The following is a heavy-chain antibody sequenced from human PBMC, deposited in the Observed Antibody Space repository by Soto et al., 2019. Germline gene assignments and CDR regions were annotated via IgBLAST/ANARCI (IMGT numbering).Heavy chain of an antibody. CDR3: AKVKEGATDY. CDR1: EFTFSSYA. CDR2: ISGSGERT. V-gene: IGHV3-23*01. Sequence: EVQLLESGGGLVQPGGSLRLSCAASEFTFSSYAMSWVRQAPGKGLEWVSIISGSGERTYYADSVKGRFTISRDNSKNTLYLQMNSLRAEDTAVYYWAKVKEGATDYWGQGTLVTVSS. D-gene: IGHD1-26*01. J-gene: IGHJ4*02.